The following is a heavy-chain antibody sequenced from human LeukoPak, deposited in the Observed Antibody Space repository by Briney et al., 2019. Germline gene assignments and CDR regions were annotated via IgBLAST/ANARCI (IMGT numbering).Heavy chain of an antibody. CDR2: INWDGGST. Sequence: GGSLRLSCAASGFTFDDYGMSWVRQAPGKGLEWVSGINWDGGSTGYADSVKGRFTISRDNAKNSLYLQMNSLRAGDTAVYYCAELGITMIGGVWGKGTTVTISS. CDR3: AELGITMIGGV. D-gene: IGHD3-10*02. J-gene: IGHJ6*04. V-gene: IGHV3-20*04. CDR1: GFTFDDYG.